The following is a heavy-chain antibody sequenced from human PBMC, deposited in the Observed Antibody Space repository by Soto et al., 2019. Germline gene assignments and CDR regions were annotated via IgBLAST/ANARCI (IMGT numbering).Heavy chain of an antibody. V-gene: IGHV3-23*01. D-gene: IGHD1-26*01. CDR2: ISGSGGST. CDR3: AKESEFQVGIGYFDY. Sequence: GVSLRLSCAASGFTFSSYAMSWVRQAPGKGLEWVSAISGSGGSTYYADSVKGRFTISRDNSKNTLYLQMNSLRAEDTAVYYCAKESEFQVGIGYFDYWGQGTLVTVSS. J-gene: IGHJ4*02. CDR1: GFTFSSYA.